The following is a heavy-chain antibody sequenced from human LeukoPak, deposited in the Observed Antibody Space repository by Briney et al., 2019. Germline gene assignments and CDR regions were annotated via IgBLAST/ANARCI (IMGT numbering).Heavy chain of an antibody. CDR1: GFTFSSYS. CDR3: ARDQGYGGNREFDY. J-gene: IGHJ4*02. Sequence: GGSLRLSCAASGFTFSSYSMNWVRQAPGKGLEWVSSISSSSSYIYYADSVKGRFTISRDNAKNSLYLQMNSLRAEDTAVYYCARDQGYGGNREFDYWGQGTLVTVSP. V-gene: IGHV3-21*01. CDR2: ISSSSSYI. D-gene: IGHD4-23*01.